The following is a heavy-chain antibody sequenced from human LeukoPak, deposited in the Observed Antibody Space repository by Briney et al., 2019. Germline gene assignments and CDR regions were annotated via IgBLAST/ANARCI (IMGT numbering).Heavy chain of an antibody. V-gene: IGHV3-30-3*01. CDR1: GFTFSSYA. CDR2: ISYDGSNK. CDR3: ARDDHDKSYYDSSGYCDY. Sequence: GGSLRLSCAASGFTFSSYAMHWVRQAPGKGLEWVAVISYDGSNKYYADSVKGRFTISRDNSKNTLYLQMNSLRAEDTAVYYCARDDHDKSYYDSSGYCDYWGQGTLVTVSS. J-gene: IGHJ4*02. D-gene: IGHD3-22*01.